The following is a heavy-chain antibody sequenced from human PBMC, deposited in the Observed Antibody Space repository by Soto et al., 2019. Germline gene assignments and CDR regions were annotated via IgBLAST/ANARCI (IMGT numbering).Heavy chain of an antibody. CDR2: ISYGGSNK. J-gene: IGHJ6*02. D-gene: IGHD6-19*01. CDR3: ERGGVAGVDYYYGMDA. CDR1: GFTFSSYA. V-gene: IGHV3-30-3*01. Sequence: QVHLVESGGGVVQPGRSLRLSCAASGFTFSSYAMHWVRQAPGKGLEWVAVISYGGSNKYYADSVKGRFTISRDNSKNTLSMQMNSLGPEDTGVYYCERGGVAGVDYYYGMDAWGQGTTVTVSS.